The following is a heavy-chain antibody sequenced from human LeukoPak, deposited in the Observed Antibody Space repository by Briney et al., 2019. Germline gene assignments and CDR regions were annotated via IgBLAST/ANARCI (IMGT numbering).Heavy chain of an antibody. CDR2: ISSSSSTI. V-gene: IGHV3-48*01. J-gene: IGHJ3*02. D-gene: IGHD6-13*01. CDR3: ARDGTYSSSADAFDI. Sequence: GGSLRLSCAASGFTFSSYSMNWVRQAPGKGLEWVSYISSSSSTIYYADSVKGRFTISRDNDKNSLYLQMNSLRAEDTAVYYCARDGTYSSSADAFDIWGQGTMVTVSS. CDR1: GFTFSSYS.